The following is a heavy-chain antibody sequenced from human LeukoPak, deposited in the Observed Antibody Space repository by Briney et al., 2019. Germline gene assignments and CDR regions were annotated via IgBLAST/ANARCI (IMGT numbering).Heavy chain of an antibody. D-gene: IGHD4-17*01. Sequence: GESLQISFKGSGYSFTSYWIGWVRQMPGKGLEWMGIIYPGDSDTRYSPSFQGQVTISADKSISTAYLQWSSLKASDTAMYYCARHPPDDYGDLAPSDYWGQGTLVTVSS. CDR3: ARHPPDDYGDLAPSDY. V-gene: IGHV5-51*01. CDR1: GYSFTSYW. J-gene: IGHJ4*02. CDR2: IYPGDSDT.